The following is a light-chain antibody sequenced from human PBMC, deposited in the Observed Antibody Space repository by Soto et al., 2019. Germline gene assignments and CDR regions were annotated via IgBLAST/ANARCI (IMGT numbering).Light chain of an antibody. CDR1: SSYVGIYNL. V-gene: IGLV2-23*01. CDR3: CSYAYSSVV. CDR2: EDS. Sequence: QSALTQLDSVSGSPGQSITISCTGISSYVGIYNLVSWYQQHPGRVPKLIIYEDSMRPSGVSDRFSGSKSGNTASLTISGLQAEDEADYYCCSYAYSSVVFGGGTKLTVL. J-gene: IGLJ2*01.